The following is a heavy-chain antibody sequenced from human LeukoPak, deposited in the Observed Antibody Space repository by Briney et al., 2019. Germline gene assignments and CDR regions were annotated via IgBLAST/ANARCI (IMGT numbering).Heavy chain of an antibody. D-gene: IGHD6-6*01. Sequence: SETLSLTCTVSGGSISSGGYSWSWIRQPPGKGLEWIGYIYHSGSTYYNPSLKSRVTISVDRSMNQFSLKLSSVTAADTAVYYCARTSIAARRANAFDIWGQGTMVTVSS. CDR2: IYHSGST. CDR3: ARTSIAARRANAFDI. J-gene: IGHJ3*02. CDR1: GGSISSGGYS. V-gene: IGHV4-30-2*01.